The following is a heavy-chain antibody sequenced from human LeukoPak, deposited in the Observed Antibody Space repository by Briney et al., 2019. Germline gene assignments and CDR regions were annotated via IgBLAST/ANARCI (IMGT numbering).Heavy chain of an antibody. Sequence: QPGRSLRLSCAASGFTFSRNWMHWVRQAPGKGLVWVSRINSDGSSTNYADSVKGRFTISRDNAKNTLHLQMNSLRAEDTAVYYCVRDLGIAVAPGYWGQGTLVTVSS. CDR2: INSDGSST. J-gene: IGHJ4*02. V-gene: IGHV3-74*01. CDR3: VRDLGIAVAPGY. CDR1: GFTFSRNW. D-gene: IGHD6-19*01.